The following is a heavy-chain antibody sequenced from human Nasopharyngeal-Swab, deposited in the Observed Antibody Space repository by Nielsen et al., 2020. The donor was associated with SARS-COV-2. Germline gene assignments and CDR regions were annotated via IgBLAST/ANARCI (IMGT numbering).Heavy chain of an antibody. D-gene: IGHD6-13*01. J-gene: IGHJ6*02. V-gene: IGHV6-1*01. CDR2: TYYRSKWYN. CDR3: ARDRGSSWPYYYYYGMDV. Sequence: WIRQSPSRGLEWLGRTYYRSKWYNDYAVSVKSRITINPDTSKNQLSLQLNSVTPEDTAVYYCARDRGSSWPYYYYYGMDVWGQGTTVTVSS.